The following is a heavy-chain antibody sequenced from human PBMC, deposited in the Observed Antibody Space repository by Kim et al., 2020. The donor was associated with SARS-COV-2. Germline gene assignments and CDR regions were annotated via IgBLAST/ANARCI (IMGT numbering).Heavy chain of an antibody. CDR2: IYYSGST. V-gene: IGHV4-39*01. D-gene: IGHD6-6*01. CDR1: GGSISSSSYY. Sequence: SETLSLTCTVSGGSISSSSYYWGWIRQPPGKGLEWIGSIYYSGSTYYNPSLKSRVTISVDTSKNQFSLKLSSVTAADTAVYYCANQKLSIAAPPRLLFLNWFDPWGQGTLVTVSS. J-gene: IGHJ5*02. CDR3: ANQKLSIAAPPRLLFLNWFDP.